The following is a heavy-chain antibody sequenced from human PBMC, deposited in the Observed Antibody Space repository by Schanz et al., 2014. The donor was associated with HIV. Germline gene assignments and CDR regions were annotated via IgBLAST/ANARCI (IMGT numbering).Heavy chain of an antibody. Sequence: EVQLVESGGGLVKPGGSLRLSCAASGFTFDDYAMHWVRQAPGKGLEWVSGISWNSDKIGYADSVKGRFAISRDNAKRTLYLQMNSLRAEESAVFYCARESNGAFDLWGRGTLVTVSS. CDR2: ISWNSDKI. V-gene: IGHV3-9*01. J-gene: IGHJ2*01. CDR1: GFTFDDYA. CDR3: ARESNGAFDL.